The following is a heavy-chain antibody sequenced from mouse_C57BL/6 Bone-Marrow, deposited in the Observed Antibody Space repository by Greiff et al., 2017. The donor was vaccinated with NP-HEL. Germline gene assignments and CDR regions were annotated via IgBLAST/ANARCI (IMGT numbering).Heavy chain of an antibody. CDR2: ISYSGST. J-gene: IGHJ1*03. CDR1: GYSITSDY. CDR3: ARGDYGSRRGYCYFDV. Sequence: EVMLVESGPGLAKPSQTLSLTCSVTGYSITSDYWNWIRKFPGNKLEYMGYISYSGSTYYNPSLKSRISITRDTSKNQYYLQLNSVTTEDTATYYCARGDYGSRRGYCYFDVWGTGTTVTVSS. D-gene: IGHD1-1*01. V-gene: IGHV3-8*01.